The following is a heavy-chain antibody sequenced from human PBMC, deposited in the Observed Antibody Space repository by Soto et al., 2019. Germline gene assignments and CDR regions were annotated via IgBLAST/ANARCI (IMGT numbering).Heavy chain of an antibody. D-gene: IGHD3-10*01. CDR1: GLNFSAHY. J-gene: IGHJ6*02. Sequence: QVQLVESGGGLVKPGVPLRLSCAASGLNFSAHYMTCIRQDTGKGLEWIYYISSSAGTIYYADSVKGRFTISRDNAKNSLYLQMTNLRAEDTAVYYCARAPYFGSGTYYYYALDVWGQWTTVTVSS. V-gene: IGHV3-11*01. CDR3: ARAPYFGSGTYYYYALDV. CDR2: ISSSAGTI.